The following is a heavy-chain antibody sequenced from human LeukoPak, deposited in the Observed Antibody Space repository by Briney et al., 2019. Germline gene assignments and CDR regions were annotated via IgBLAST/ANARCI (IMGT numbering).Heavy chain of an antibody. Sequence: SETLSLTCTVSGGSISSYYWSWIRQPPGKGLEWIGYIYYSGSTSYNPSLKSRVTISVDTSKNQFSLKLSSVTAADTAVYYCARGPRVSGSKGHFDYWGQGTLVTVSS. D-gene: IGHD3-10*01. J-gene: IGHJ4*02. CDR3: ARGPRVSGSKGHFDY. V-gene: IGHV4-59*01. CDR2: IYYSGST. CDR1: GGSISSYY.